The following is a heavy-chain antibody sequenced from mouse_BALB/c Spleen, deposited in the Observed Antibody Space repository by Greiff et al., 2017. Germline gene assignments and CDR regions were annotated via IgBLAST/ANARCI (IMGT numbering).Heavy chain of an antibody. Sequence: QVQLKESGPGLVQPSQSLSITCTVSGFSLTSYGVHWVRQSPGKGLEWLGVIWSGGSTDYNAAFISRLSISKDNSKSQVFFKMNSLHADDTAIYYCARIWDPHWYFDVWGAGTTVTVSS. V-gene: IGHV2-4-1*01. CDR1: GFSLTSYG. D-gene: IGHD4-1*01. CDR3: ARIWDPHWYFDV. CDR2: IWSGGST. J-gene: IGHJ1*01.